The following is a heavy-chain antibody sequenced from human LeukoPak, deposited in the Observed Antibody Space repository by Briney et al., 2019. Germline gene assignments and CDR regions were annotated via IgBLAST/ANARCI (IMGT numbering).Heavy chain of an antibody. D-gene: IGHD3-16*02. CDR1: GGSFSGYY. J-gene: IGHJ4*02. Sequence: SETLSLTCAVYGGSFSGYYWSWIRQPPGKGLGWIGEINHSGSTNYNPSLKSRVTISVDTSKNQFSLKLSSVTAADTAVYYCARKALGLSLWGQGTLVTVSS. V-gene: IGHV4-34*01. CDR3: ARKALGLSL. CDR2: INHSGST.